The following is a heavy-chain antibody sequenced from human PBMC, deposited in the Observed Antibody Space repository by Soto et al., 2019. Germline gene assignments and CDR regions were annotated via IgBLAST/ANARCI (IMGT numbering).Heavy chain of an antibody. V-gene: IGHV3-23*01. D-gene: IGHD6-13*01. Sequence: PGVSPRLSCAASGFTFSSYAMSWVRQAPGKGLEWVSAISGSGGSTYYADSVKGRFTISRDNSKNTLYLQMNSLRAEDTAVYYCAKVGIAAANAEESGGWFDPWCQGTRVTVSA. CDR3: AKVGIAAANAEESGGWFDP. CDR1: GFTFSSYA. J-gene: IGHJ5*02. CDR2: ISGSGGST.